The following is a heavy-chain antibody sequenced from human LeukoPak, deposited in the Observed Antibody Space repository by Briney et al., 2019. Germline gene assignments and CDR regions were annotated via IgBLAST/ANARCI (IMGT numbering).Heavy chain of an antibody. Sequence: SETLSLTCAVSGGSISSSNWWSWVRQPPGKGLEWIGEIYHSGSTNYNPSLKSRVTISVDKSKNQFSLKLSSVTAADTAVYYCAREGGEDTARAFDIWGQGTMVTVSS. CDR2: IYHSGST. V-gene: IGHV4-4*02. D-gene: IGHD5-18*01. CDR3: AREGGEDTARAFDI. J-gene: IGHJ3*02. CDR1: GGSISSSNW.